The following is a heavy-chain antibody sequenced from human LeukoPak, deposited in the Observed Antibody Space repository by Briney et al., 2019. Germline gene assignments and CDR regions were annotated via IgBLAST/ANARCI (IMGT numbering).Heavy chain of an antibody. D-gene: IGHD3-9*01. CDR2: IIPILGIA. CDR1: GGTFSSYA. Sequence: GSSVKVSCKASGGTFSSYAISWVRQAPGQGLEWVGRIIPILGIANYAQKFQGRVTITADKSTSTAYMELSSLRSEDTAVYYCARLSPIDYDILTGLDYYFDYWGQGTLVTVSS. V-gene: IGHV1-69*04. CDR3: ARLSPIDYDILTGLDYYFDY. J-gene: IGHJ4*02.